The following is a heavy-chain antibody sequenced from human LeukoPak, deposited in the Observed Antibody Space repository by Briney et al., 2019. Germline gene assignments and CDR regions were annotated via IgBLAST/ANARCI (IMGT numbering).Heavy chain of an antibody. CDR2: ISYDGSNK. CDR3: AKGAAAADY. V-gene: IGHV3-30*18. CDR1: GFTVSSNE. Sequence: GGSLRLSCAASGFTVSSNEMSWVRQAPGKGLEWVAVISYDGSNKYYADSVKGRFTISRDNSKNTLYLQMNSLRAEDTAVYYCAKGAAAADYWGQGTLVTVSS. J-gene: IGHJ4*02. D-gene: IGHD6-13*01.